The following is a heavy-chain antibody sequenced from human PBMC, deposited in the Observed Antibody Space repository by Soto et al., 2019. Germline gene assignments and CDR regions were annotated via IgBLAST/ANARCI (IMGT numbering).Heavy chain of an antibody. Sequence: HPGGSLRLSCAASEFTFSSYGMHWVRQAPGKRLEWVAVISYDGSNKYYAGSVKGRFTISRDNSKNTLYLQMNSLRAQDTAVYYCAKDKDIVLVPAAIGSYSYGAYFDYWGQGTLVTVSS. D-gene: IGHD2-2*01. J-gene: IGHJ4*02. CDR2: ISYDGSNK. CDR1: EFTFSSYG. V-gene: IGHV3-30*18. CDR3: AKDKDIVLVPAAIGSYSYGAYFDY.